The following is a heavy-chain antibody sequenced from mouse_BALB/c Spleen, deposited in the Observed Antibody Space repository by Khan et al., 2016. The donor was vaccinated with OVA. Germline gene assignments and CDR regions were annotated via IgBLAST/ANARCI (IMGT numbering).Heavy chain of an antibody. V-gene: IGHV1-76*01. CDR3: AREEALYYFAY. J-gene: IGHJ2*01. Sequence: QVQLKQSGAELVRPGASVKLSCKTSGYSFTSYWIHWVKQRSGQGLEWIARIYPGTDNTYYNEKLRDKATLTADKSSSTAYIQLSSLKSEDSAVYFCAREEALYYFAYWGQGTTLTVSS. CDR1: GYSFTSYW. CDR2: IYPGTDNT. D-gene: IGHD1-1*01.